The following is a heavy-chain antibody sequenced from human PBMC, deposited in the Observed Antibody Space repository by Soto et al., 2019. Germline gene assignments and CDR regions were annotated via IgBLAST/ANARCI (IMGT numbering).Heavy chain of an antibody. CDR1: GFTFSNAW. CDR3: TTDQDDIYMRPGYYYGMDV. J-gene: IGHJ6*02. CDR2: IKSKTDGGTT. V-gene: IGHV3-15*01. Sequence: GGSLRLSCAASGFTFSNAWLSWVRQAPGTGLERVGRIKSKTDGGTTDYAAPVKGRFTISRDDSKNTLCLQMNSLKTEDTAVYYCTTDQDDIYMRPGYYYGMDVWGQGTTVTVSS. D-gene: IGHD3-9*01.